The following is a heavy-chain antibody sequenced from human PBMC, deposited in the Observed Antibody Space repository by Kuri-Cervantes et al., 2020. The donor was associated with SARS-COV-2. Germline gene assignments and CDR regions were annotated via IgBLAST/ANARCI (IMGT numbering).Heavy chain of an antibody. CDR3: AGGSSGRDY. J-gene: IGHJ4*02. Sequence: SQTLSLTCAISGDSVSSNSAAWSWIRQSPSRGLEWLGRAFYRSKWHNGYAVSVKGRITISPDTSKNQFSLRLNSVTPEDTAVYYCAGGSSGRDYWGQGTLVTVSS. V-gene: IGHV6-1*01. CDR1: GDSVSSNSAA. CDR2: AFYRSKWHN. D-gene: IGHD6-19*01.